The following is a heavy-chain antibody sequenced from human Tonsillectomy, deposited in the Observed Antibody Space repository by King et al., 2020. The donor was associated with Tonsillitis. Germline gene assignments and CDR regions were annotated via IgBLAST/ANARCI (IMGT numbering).Heavy chain of an antibody. Sequence: VQLVESGGGVVQPGRSLRLSCAASGFTFSNYGMHWVRQAPGKGLVWVALISYYGSKKYYADSVKGRFTISRDNSPNTLYLQMNSLRAEDTVVDYCSKDGGSARLDYWGQGTLVTVSS. CDR3: SKDGGSARLDY. J-gene: IGHJ4*02. V-gene: IGHV3-30*18. CDR1: GFTFSNYG. D-gene: IGHD6-6*01. CDR2: ISYYGSKK.